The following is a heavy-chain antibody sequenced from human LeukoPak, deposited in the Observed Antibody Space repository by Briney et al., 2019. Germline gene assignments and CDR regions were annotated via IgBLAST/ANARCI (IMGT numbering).Heavy chain of an antibody. V-gene: IGHV3-7*03. Sequence: GGSLRLSCAASGFTFSSYWMNWVRQAPGKGLEWVANIKQDGSQKYYVDSVKGRFTISRDNAKNSLYLQMNSLRAEDTAVYYCARSSYSSSSSVWGQGTMVTVSS. CDR2: IKQDGSQK. CDR3: ARSSYSSSSSV. D-gene: IGHD6-6*01. J-gene: IGHJ3*01. CDR1: GFTFSSYW.